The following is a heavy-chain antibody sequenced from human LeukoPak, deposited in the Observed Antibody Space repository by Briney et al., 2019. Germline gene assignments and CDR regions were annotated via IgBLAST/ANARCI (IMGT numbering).Heavy chain of an antibody. CDR3: ARDDYRSRWLHP. CDR2: IKGDGSEK. CDR1: GFTFSSYW. J-gene: IGHJ5*02. D-gene: IGHD4-11*01. V-gene: IGHV3-7*01. Sequence: QAGGSLRLSCAASGFTFSSYWMSWVRLAPGKALEWVANIKGDGSEKWYADSVKGRFTISRDNAQNSVHLQMNSLRAEDTAVYHCARDDYRSRWLHPWGQGTLVTVTS.